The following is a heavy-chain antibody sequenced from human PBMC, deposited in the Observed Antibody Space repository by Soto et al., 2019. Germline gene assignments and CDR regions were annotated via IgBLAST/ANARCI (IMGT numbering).Heavy chain of an antibody. V-gene: IGHV1-3*01. Sequence: ASVKVSCKASGYTFTSYGIHWVRQAPGQRLEWMGWINAANGDTKYSPKFQGRVTITRDTSASTAYMELSSLRSEDTAVYYCVRRQVSETGIAWFDPWGKEPLFTVS. CDR1: GYTFTSYG. CDR2: INAANGDT. J-gene: IGHJ5*02. D-gene: IGHD1-1*01. CDR3: VRRQVSETGIAWFDP.